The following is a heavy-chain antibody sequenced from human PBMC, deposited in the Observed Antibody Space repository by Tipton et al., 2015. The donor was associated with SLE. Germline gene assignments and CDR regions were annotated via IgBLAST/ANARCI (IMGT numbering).Heavy chain of an antibody. CDR1: GGSISRGRYY. Sequence: TLSLTCTVSGGSISRGRYYWSWIRQPAGKGLEWIGHIYTSGSINYNPSPKSRVTISVDTSKNQFSLKLSSVTATDTAVYYCARDGMGATGDDAFDIWDQGTMVTVAS. J-gene: IGHJ3*02. D-gene: IGHD1-26*01. CDR2: IYTSGSI. V-gene: IGHV4-61*09. CDR3: ARDGMGATGDDAFDI.